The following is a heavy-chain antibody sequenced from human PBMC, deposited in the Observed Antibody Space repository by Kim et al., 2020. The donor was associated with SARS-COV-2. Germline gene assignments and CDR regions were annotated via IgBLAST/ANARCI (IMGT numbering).Heavy chain of an antibody. Sequence: GGSLRLSCAASGFTVSSNYMSWVRQAPGKGLEWVSVIYSGGSTYYADSVKGRFTISRDNSKNTLYLQMNSLRAEDTAVYYCARDRGGYGHWYFDLWGRGTLVTVSS. D-gene: IGHD5-12*01. CDR3: ARDRGGYGHWYFDL. CDR1: GFTVSSNY. V-gene: IGHV3-53*01. J-gene: IGHJ2*01. CDR2: IYSGGST.